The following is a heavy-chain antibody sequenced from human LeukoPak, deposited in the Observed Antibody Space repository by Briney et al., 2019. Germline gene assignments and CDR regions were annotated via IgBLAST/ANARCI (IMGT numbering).Heavy chain of an antibody. CDR1: GFTFSSYS. V-gene: IGHV3-48*01. D-gene: IGHD3-22*01. CDR3: ARYDSSGPDY. Sequence: PGGSLRLSCAASGFTFSSYSMNWVRQAPGKGLEWVSYISSSSSTIYYADSVKGRFTISRDNAKNSQYLQMNSLRAEDTAVYYCARYDSSGPDYWGQGTLVTVSS. J-gene: IGHJ4*02. CDR2: ISSSSSTI.